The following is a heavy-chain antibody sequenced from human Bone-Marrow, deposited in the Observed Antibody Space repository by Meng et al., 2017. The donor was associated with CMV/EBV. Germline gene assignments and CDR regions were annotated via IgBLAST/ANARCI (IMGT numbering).Heavy chain of an antibody. CDR1: GGSFSGYY. CDR3: ASYYRNYYYYGMDV. J-gene: IGHJ6*02. V-gene: IGHV4-34*01. D-gene: IGHD1-26*01. Sequence: SETLSLTCAVYGGSFSGYYWSWIRQPPGKGLEWIGEINHIVSTNYNPSLKSRVTISVDTSKNQFSLKLSSVTAADTAVYYCASYYRNYYYYGMDVWGQGTTVTVSS. CDR2: INHIVST.